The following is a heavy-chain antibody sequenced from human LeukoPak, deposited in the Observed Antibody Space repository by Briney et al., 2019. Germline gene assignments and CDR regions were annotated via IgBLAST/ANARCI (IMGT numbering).Heavy chain of an antibody. CDR3: ARVSGGGDCYS. Sequence: GGSLRLSCAASGFTFSSYSMNWVRQAPGKGLEWVSSISSSSSYIYYADLVKGRFTISRDNAKNSLYLQMNSLRAEDTAVYYCARVSGGGDCYSWGQGTLATVSS. CDR2: ISSSSSYI. CDR1: GFTFSSYS. V-gene: IGHV3-21*01. D-gene: IGHD2-21*02. J-gene: IGHJ4*02.